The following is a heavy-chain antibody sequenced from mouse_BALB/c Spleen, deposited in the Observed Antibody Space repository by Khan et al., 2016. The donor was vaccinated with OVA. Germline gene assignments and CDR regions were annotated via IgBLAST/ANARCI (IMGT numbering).Heavy chain of an antibody. CDR2: IYWDDDK. J-gene: IGHJ4*01. V-gene: IGHV8-12*01. D-gene: IGHD2-1*01. CDR3: ARMSGNYFYAMDY. CDR1: GFSLSTSGMG. Sequence: QVTLKESGPGILQPSQTLSLTCSFSGFSLSTSGMGVNWIRQPSGKGLEWLAHIYWDDDKRYNPSLKSRPTISKDTSRNQVFLKTTSVDTADTAAYYCARMSGNYFYAMDYWGQGTSVTVSS.